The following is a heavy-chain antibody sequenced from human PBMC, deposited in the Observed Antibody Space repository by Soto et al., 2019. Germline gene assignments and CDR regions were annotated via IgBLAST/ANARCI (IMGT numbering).Heavy chain of an antibody. D-gene: IGHD2-8*01. CDR2: ISGSGGST. V-gene: IGHV3-23*01. CDR3: AKDWPMVYAIRPNWFDP. Sequence: GGSLRLSCAASGFTFSSYAMSWVRQAPGKGLEWVSAISGSGGSTYYADSVKGRFTISRDNSKNTLYLQMNSLRAEDTAVYYCAKDWPMVYAIRPNWFDPWGQGTLVTVSS. J-gene: IGHJ5*02. CDR1: GFTFSSYA.